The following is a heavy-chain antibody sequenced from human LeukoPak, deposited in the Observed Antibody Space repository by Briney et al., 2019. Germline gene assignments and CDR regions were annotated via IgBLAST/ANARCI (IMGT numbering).Heavy chain of an antibody. D-gene: IGHD3-3*01. CDR1: GGSFSGYY. CDR3: APPPSGWLQFLSVS. Sequence: SETLSLTCAVYGGSFSGYYWSWIRQPPGKGLEWIGEINHSGSTNYNPSLKSRVTISVDTSKNQFSLKLSSVTAADTAVYYCAPPPSGWLQFLSVSWGQGTLVTVSS. V-gene: IGHV4-34*01. CDR2: INHSGST. J-gene: IGHJ5*02.